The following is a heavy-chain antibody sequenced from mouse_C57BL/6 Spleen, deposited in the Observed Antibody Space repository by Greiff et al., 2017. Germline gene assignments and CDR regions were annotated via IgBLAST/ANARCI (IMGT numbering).Heavy chain of an antibody. CDR2: INYDGSST. Sequence: EVMLVESEGGLVQPGSSMKLSCTASGFTFSDYYMAWVRQVPEKGLEWVANINYDGSSTYYLDSLKSRFIISRDNAKNILYLQMSSLKSEDTATYYCARGGHFYYGSSSSYAMDYWGQGTSVTVSS. CDR3: ARGGHFYYGSSSSYAMDY. J-gene: IGHJ4*01. D-gene: IGHD1-1*01. V-gene: IGHV5-16*01. CDR1: GFTFSDYY.